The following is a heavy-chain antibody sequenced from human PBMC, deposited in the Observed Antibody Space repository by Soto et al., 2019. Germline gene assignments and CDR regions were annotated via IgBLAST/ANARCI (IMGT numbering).Heavy chain of an antibody. CDR3: ARLLRLDATSYYVWSGYLFDY. CDR2: ISNRGST. D-gene: IGHD3-3*01. CDR1: VASITTFH. V-gene: IGHV4-59*08. Sequence: PSETLSLTCTVSVASITTFHWSWIRQPPGKGLERLGYISNRGSTNYNPSLKSRVYISVDTSRNQFSLKLTSVSAANTAVYYCARLLRLDATSYYVWSGYLFDYWGQGALDTGSS. J-gene: IGHJ4*02.